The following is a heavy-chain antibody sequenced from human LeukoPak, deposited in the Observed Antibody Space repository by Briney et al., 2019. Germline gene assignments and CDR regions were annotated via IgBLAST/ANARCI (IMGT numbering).Heavy chain of an antibody. CDR2: IYASGST. J-gene: IGHJ4*02. Sequence: EPLSLPCTFSGGSISSYYWSWIRQPAGKGLEWIGRIYASGSTNYNPSLKSRVTMSVDTSKNQFFLKVSSVIVADTAVYYCARESSSYTYRSLDYWGQGTLVTVSS. V-gene: IGHV4-4*07. CDR1: GGSISSYY. CDR3: ARESSSYTYRSLDY. D-gene: IGHD2-2*02.